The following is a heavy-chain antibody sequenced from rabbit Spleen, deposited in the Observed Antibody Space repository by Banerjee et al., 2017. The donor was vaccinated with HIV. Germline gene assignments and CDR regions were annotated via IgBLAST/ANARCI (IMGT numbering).Heavy chain of an antibody. Sequence: QQQLEESGGGLVKPGGTLTLTRKASGIDFSTYYYICWVRQAPGKGLELIACIYTTNGNTWYASWVIGRFTISKTSSTTVTLQMTSLTAADTATYFCAKDLTDVIGWNFGLWGPGTLVTVS. D-gene: IGHD2-1*01. J-gene: IGHJ4*01. CDR1: GIDFSTYYY. CDR3: AKDLTDVIGWNFGL. V-gene: IGHV1S43*01. CDR2: IYTTNGNT.